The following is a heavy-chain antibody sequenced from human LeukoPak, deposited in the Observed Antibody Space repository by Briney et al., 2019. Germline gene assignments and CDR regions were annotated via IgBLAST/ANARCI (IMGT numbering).Heavy chain of an antibody. CDR1: GFTFSRYW. Sequence: GGSLRLSCAASGFTFSRYWMHWVRQAPGKGLMWVSRISPDGSTTLYADSVKGRFTISRDNAKNTLYLQMNSLGAEDTAVYYCVRGFDGYFGFDLWGQGTMVTVSS. V-gene: IGHV3-74*03. J-gene: IGHJ3*01. CDR2: ISPDGSTT. D-gene: IGHD5-24*01. CDR3: VRGFDGYFGFDL.